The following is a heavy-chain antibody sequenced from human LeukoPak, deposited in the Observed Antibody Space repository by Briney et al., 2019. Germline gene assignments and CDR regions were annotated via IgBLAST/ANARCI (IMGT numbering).Heavy chain of an antibody. CDR1: GGSVSSGSYY. D-gene: IGHD1-26*01. V-gene: IGHV4-31*03. Sequence: SETLSLTCTVSGGSVSSGSYYWSWIRQPPGKGLEWIGFIYYSGSTYYNPSLTSRVTISADTSKNQLSLNLTSVTAADTAVYYCARTLGTSARGFYFDSWGQGTLVTVSS. J-gene: IGHJ4*02. CDR3: ARTLGTSARGFYFDS. CDR2: IYYSGST.